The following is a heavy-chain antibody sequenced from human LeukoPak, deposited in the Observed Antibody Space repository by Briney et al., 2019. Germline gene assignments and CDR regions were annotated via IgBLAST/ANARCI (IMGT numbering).Heavy chain of an antibody. CDR3: TRYGSGSYSALFDY. D-gene: IGHD3-10*01. CDR2: IYTSGST. Sequence: SETLSLTCAVYGGSFSGYYWSWIRQPPGKGLEWIGRIYTSGSTNYNPSLKSRVTMSVDTSKNQFSLKLSSVTAADTAVYYCTRYGSGSYSALFDYWGQGTLVTVSS. V-gene: IGHV4-59*10. CDR1: GGSFSGYY. J-gene: IGHJ4*02.